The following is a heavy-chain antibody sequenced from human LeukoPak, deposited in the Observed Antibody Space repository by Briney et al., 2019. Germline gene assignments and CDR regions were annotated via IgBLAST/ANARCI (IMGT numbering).Heavy chain of an antibody. CDR2: ISYDGSNK. CDR3: ARDKKVVPAAMDYYYYGMDV. CDR1: GFTFSSYA. V-gene: IGHV3-30-3*01. Sequence: GGSLRLSCAASGFTFSSYAMHWVRQAPGKGLEWVAVISYDGSNKYYADSVKGRFTISRDNSKNTLYLQMNSLRAEDTAVYYCARDKKVVPAAMDYYYYGMDVWGQGTTVTVSS. J-gene: IGHJ6*02. D-gene: IGHD2-2*01.